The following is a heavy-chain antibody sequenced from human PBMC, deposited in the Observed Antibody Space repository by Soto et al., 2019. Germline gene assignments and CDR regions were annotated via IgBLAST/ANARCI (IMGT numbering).Heavy chain of an antibody. CDR3: AKGRYSSGWYYFDY. Sequence: SVKVSCKASGGTFSSYAISWVRQAPGQGLEWMGGIIPIFGTANYAQKFQGRVTITADESTSTAYMELSSLRAEDTAVYYCAKGRYSSGWYYFDYWGQGTLVTVSS. CDR1: GGTFSSYA. D-gene: IGHD6-19*01. J-gene: IGHJ4*02. V-gene: IGHV1-69*13. CDR2: IIPIFGTA.